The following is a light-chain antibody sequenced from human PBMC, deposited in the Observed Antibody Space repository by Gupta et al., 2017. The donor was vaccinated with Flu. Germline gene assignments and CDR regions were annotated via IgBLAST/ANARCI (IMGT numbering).Light chain of an antibody. Sequence: QSALTQPASVSGSPGQSITISCTGTSSDVGGYNYASWYQQHPGKAPKLMIYEVSNRPSGVSNRVSGSKSGNTASLTISGLQAEDEADYYCSSYTSSSPYVFGTGTKVTVL. CDR2: EVS. CDR1: SSDVGGYNY. CDR3: SSYTSSSPYV. J-gene: IGLJ1*01. V-gene: IGLV2-14*01.